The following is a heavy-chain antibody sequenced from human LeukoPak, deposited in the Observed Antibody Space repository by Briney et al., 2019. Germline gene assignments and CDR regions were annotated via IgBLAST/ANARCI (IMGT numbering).Heavy chain of an antibody. CDR3: AGGLPTPFDY. D-gene: IGHD5-18*01. V-gene: IGHV3-53*01. CDR1: EFTVSSNY. J-gene: IGHJ4*02. CDR2: IYSGAGT. Sequence: GGSLRLSCAASEFTVSSNYMSWVRQAPGKGLEWVSVIYSGAGTYYADSVKGRFTISRGNSKNALYLQMNSLRAEDTAVYYCAGGLPTPFDYWGQGTLVTVSS.